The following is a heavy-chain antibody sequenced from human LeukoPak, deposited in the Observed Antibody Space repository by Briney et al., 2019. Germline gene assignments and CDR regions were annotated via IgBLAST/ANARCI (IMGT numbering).Heavy chain of an antibody. CDR3: ARGQYYYGSGSSNPTYYYYYYYMDV. J-gene: IGHJ6*03. CDR1: GGSISSGSYY. V-gene: IGHV4-61*02. Sequence: SQTLSLTCTVSGGSISSGSYYWSWIRQPAGRGLEWIGRIYTSGSTNYNPSPKSRVTISVGTSKNQFSLKLSSVTAADTAVYYCARGQYYYGSGSSNPTYYYYYYYMDVWGKGTTVTVS. CDR2: IYTSGST. D-gene: IGHD3-10*01.